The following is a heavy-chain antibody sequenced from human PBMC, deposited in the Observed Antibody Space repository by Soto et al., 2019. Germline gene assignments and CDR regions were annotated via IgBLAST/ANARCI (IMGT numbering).Heavy chain of an antibody. J-gene: IGHJ6*02. CDR2: IIPIFGTA. V-gene: IGHV1-69*06. D-gene: IGHD2-2*01. CDR1: GGTFSSYA. Sequence: SVKVSCKASGGTFSSYAISWVRQAPGQGLEWMGGIIPIFGTANYAQKFQGRVTITADKSTSTAYMELSSLRSEDTAVYYCARDGEVVPAAIDYYYYGMDVWGQGTTVTVSS. CDR3: ARDGEVVPAAIDYYYYGMDV.